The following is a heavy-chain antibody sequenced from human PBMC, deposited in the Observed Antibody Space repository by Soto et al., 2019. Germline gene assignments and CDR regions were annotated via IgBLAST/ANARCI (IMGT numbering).Heavy chain of an antibody. CDR2: ISYDGSAK. CDR3: AKDEGAEDDILTGYPLFDY. J-gene: IGHJ4*02. Sequence: QVQLVESGGGVVQPGRSLRLSCAASGFNFRSYGMHWVRQAPGKGLEWVAVISYDGSAKWYVDSVKGRFTISRDTSKNILYLQMNSLRAEDTAVYYCAKDEGAEDDILTGYPLFDYRGQGILDTVSS. D-gene: IGHD3-9*01. V-gene: IGHV3-30*18. CDR1: GFNFRSYG.